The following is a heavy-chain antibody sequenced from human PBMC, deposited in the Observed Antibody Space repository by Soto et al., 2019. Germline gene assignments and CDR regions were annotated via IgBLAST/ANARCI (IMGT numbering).Heavy chain of an antibody. CDR3: ARFSGSYTRGLDY. CDR2: SRNKANSYST. D-gene: IGHD1-26*01. J-gene: IGHJ4*02. Sequence: EVQLVESGGGLVQPGGSLRLSCAASGFTFSDHYMDWVRQAPGKGLEWVGRSRNKANSYSTEYAASVKGRFTISSDESKNSLYLQMNGLKTEDTAVYYCARFSGSYTRGLDYWGQGTLVTVSS. V-gene: IGHV3-72*01. CDR1: GFTFSDHY.